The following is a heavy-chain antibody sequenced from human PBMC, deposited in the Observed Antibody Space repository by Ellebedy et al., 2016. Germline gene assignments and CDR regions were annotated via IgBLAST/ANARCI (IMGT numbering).Heavy chain of an antibody. J-gene: IGHJ4*02. CDR3: ARDPPSKPDYDFWSGYYYYFDY. V-gene: IGHV3-21*01. D-gene: IGHD3-3*01. Sequence: GESLKISXAASGFTFSSYSMNWVRQAPGKGLEWVSSISSSSSYIYYADSVKGRFTISRDNAKNSLYLQMNSLRAEDTAVYYCARDPPSKPDYDFWSGYYYYFDYWGQGTLVTVSS. CDR2: ISSSSSYI. CDR1: GFTFSSYS.